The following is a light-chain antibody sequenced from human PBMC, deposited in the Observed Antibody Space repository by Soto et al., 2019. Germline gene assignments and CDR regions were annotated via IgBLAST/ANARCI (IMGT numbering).Light chain of an antibody. CDR2: AAS. CDR3: QQASSLPMT. J-gene: IGKJ5*01. V-gene: IGKV1-12*01. CDR1: QGINSW. Sequence: DIQMTQSPSSVSASVGDRVTITCRASQGINSWLAWYQQNPAKVPKLLIYAASSLQSGHPSSFSGSGSGSDFTLTISSLQPEDFPTYYGQQASSLPMTFSQGTRLEI.